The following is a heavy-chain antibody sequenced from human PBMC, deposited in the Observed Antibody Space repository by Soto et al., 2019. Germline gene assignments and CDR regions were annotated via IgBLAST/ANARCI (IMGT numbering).Heavy chain of an antibody. V-gene: IGHV3-21*01. J-gene: IGHJ4*02. CDR1: GFTFSSYS. CDR2: ISSSSSYI. D-gene: IGHD5-12*01. CDR3: ARVGGHALDY. Sequence: EVQLVESGGGLVKPGGSLRLSCAASGFTFSSYSMNWVRQAPGKGLEWVSSISSSSSYIYYADSVKGRFTISRDNAKNSLYLQINSLRAEDTAVYYCARVGGHALDYWGQGTLVTVSS.